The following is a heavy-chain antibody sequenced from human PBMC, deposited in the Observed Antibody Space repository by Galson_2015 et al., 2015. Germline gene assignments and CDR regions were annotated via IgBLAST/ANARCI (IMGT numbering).Heavy chain of an antibody. CDR3: AKNGHCSSTSCSPLWGSSWYGGGYYYMDV. CDR2: ISWNSGSI. CDR1: GFTFDDYA. D-gene: IGHD2-2*01. Sequence: SLRLSCAASGFTFDDYAMHWVRQAPGKGLEWVSGISWNSGSIGYADSVKGRFTISRDNAKNSLYLQMNSLRAEDTALYYCAKNGHCSSTSCSPLWGSSWYGGGYYYMDVWGKGTTVTVSS. J-gene: IGHJ6*03. V-gene: IGHV3-9*01.